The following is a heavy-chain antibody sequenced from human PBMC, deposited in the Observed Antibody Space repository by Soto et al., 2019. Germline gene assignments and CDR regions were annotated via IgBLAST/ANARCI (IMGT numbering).Heavy chain of an antibody. CDR2: IWYDGSNK. Sequence: GGSLRLSCAASGFTFSSYGMHWVRQAPGKGLEWVAVIWYDGSNKYYADSVKGRFTISRDNSKNTLYLQMNSLRAEDTAVYYCARDAYYDILTGYYRSYYYYMDVWGKGTTVTVSS. V-gene: IGHV3-33*01. J-gene: IGHJ6*03. D-gene: IGHD3-9*01. CDR3: ARDAYYDILTGYYRSYYYYMDV. CDR1: GFTFSSYG.